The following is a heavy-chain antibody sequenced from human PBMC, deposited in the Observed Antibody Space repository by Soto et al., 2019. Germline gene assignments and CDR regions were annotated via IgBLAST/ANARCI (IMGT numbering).Heavy chain of an antibody. CDR2: ISGSGGRT. D-gene: IGHD3-22*01. V-gene: IGHV3-23*01. J-gene: IGHJ3*02. CDR3: ARAYYDSSGYSAFDI. CDR1: GFTFTSYA. Sequence: EVQLLESGGGWLQPGGSLGLSCAAPGFTFTSYAISWVRQAPGKGLEWVSAISGSGGRTYYAVSVKGRFTISRDNPKNPLYLQMNSRRAEDTAVYYCARAYYDSSGYSAFDIWGQGTMVTVSS.